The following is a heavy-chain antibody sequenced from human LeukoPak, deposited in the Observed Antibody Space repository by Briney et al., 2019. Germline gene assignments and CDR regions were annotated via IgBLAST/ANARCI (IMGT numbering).Heavy chain of an antibody. Sequence: SETLSLTCTVSGDSISSTSYYWGWIRQPPGKGLEWIGSIYYSGSTYYNPSLKSRVTISVDTSNNQFSLKLSSVTAADTAVYYCARRFVGGGAFDIWGQGTMVTVSS. J-gene: IGHJ3*02. CDR1: GDSISSTSYY. D-gene: IGHD1-26*01. CDR2: IYYSGST. CDR3: ARRFVGGGAFDI. V-gene: IGHV4-39*01.